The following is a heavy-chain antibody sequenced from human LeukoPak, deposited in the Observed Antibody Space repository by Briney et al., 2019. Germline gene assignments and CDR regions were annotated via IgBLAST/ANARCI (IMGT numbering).Heavy chain of an antibody. J-gene: IGHJ4*02. Sequence: GGSLRLSCAASRFTFSNYAMSWVRQAPGKGLEWVSAIGGNGGSTYYAGSVKGRFTISRDNSKNTLYLQMNSLRAEDTAVYYCAKDGGYSGYDLDYYFDYWGQGTLVTVSS. D-gene: IGHD5-12*01. V-gene: IGHV3-23*01. CDR2: IGGNGGST. CDR1: RFTFSNYA. CDR3: AKDGGYSGYDLDYYFDY.